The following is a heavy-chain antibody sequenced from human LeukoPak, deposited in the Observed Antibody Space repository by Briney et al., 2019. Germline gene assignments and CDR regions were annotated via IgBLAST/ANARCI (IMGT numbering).Heavy chain of an antibody. CDR1: GYTFTGDY. CDR2: INPNSGGT. Sequence: ASVKVSCKASGYTFTGDYMHWVRQAPGQGLEWLGRINPNSGGTSYAQKFLGRVTMTRDTSISTAYMELTRLTSDDTAKCYCARSTAVGATIGDHWGQGTLVTVSS. V-gene: IGHV1-2*06. D-gene: IGHD1-26*01. J-gene: IGHJ4*02. CDR3: ARSTAVGATIGDH.